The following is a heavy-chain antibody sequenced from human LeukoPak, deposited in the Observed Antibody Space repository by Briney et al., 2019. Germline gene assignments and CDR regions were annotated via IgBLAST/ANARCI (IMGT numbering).Heavy chain of an antibody. V-gene: IGHV1-8*02. D-gene: IGHD3-10*01. CDR3: ARRWGGIDY. Sequence: ASVKVSCTASGYTFTSYAMHWVRQAPGQRLEWMGWMNPNSGNTGYAQKFQGRVTMTRNTSISTAYMELSSLRSEDTAVYYCARRWGGIDYWGQGTLVTVSS. CDR1: GYTFTSYA. J-gene: IGHJ4*02. CDR2: MNPNSGNT.